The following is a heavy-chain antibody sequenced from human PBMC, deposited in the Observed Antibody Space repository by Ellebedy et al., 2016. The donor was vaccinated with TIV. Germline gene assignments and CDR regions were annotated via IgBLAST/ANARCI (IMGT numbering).Heavy chain of an antibody. J-gene: IGHJ3*02. V-gene: IGHV5-51*01. CDR2: IYPGDSDT. CDR3: ARHVCSSTSCYRDAFDI. D-gene: IGHD2-2*01. CDR1: GYSFTSYW. Sequence: GGSLRLSXKGSGYSFTSYWIGWVRQMPGKGLEWMGIIYPGDSDTRYSPSFQGQVTISADKSISTAYLQWSSLKASDTVMYYCARHVCSSTSCYRDAFDIWGQGTMVTVSS.